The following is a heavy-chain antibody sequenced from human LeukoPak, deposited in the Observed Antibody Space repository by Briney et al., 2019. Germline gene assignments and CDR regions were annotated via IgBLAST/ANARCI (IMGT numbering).Heavy chain of an antibody. V-gene: IGHV3-23*01. CDR2: ISGSGGST. CDR1: GFTFSSYA. CDR3: AKDSPVSGDFDY. D-gene: IGHD3-16*02. J-gene: IGHJ4*02. Sequence: SGGSLRLSCTASGFTFSSYAMSWVRQAPGKGLEWVSAISGSGGSTYYADSVKGRFTISRDNSKNTLYLQMNSLRAEDTAVYYCAKDSPVSGDFDYWGQGTLVTVSS.